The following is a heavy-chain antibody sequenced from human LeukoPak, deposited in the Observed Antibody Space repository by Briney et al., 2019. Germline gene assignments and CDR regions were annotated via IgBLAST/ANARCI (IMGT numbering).Heavy chain of an antibody. CDR2: IYTGGGT. D-gene: IGHD5-24*01. CDR3: AQDNGYNYFDY. Sequence: SQTLSLTCTVSGGSISSGTYYWSWIRQPAGKGLEWIGRIYTGGGTNYNPSLKSRVTISVDTSKNQFSLKLSSVTAADTAVYYCAQDNGYNYFDYWGQGTLVTVSS. J-gene: IGHJ4*02. CDR1: GGSISSGTYY. V-gene: IGHV4-61*02.